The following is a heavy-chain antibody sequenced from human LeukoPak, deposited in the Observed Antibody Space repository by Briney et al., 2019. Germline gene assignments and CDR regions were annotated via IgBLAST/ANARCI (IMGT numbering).Heavy chain of an antibody. D-gene: IGHD2-15*01. Sequence: GGPLRLSCAASGFTFSSYGMHWVRQAPGKGLEWVAVISYDGSNKYYADSVKGRFTISRDNSKNSLYLQMNSLRAEDTAVYYCARGTPVPGDYWGQGTLVTVSS. CDR2: ISYDGSNK. J-gene: IGHJ4*02. V-gene: IGHV3-30*03. CDR1: GFTFSSYG. CDR3: ARGTPVPGDY.